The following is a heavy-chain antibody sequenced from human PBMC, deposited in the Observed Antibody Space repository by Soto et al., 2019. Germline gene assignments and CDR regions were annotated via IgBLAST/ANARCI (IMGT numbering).Heavy chain of an antibody. CDR3: AKGSVLRVVEAPLAILGGVDV. D-gene: IGHD2-8*01. Sequence: GGSLRLSCVASGFTCSSYGMHLVRQAPGKGLEWVAVMSYDGSHEYYADSVKGRFTISRDNSKTILYLQMNSLRLEDTAVYYCAKGSVLRVVEAPLAILGGVDVWGQGAMVTVSS. CDR2: MSYDGSHE. CDR1: GFTCSSYG. V-gene: IGHV3-33*06. J-gene: IGHJ6*02.